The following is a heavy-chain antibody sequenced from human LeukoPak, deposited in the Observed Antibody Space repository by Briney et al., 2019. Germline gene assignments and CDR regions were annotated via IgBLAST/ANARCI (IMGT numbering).Heavy chain of an antibody. CDR3: ARVRALSYYDSSGDLYYFQY. Sequence: SETLSLTCTVSGGSISSYYWSWLRQPPGKGLEWIGFIYYSGITDYNPSLKSRVTISVDTSKNQFSLKLSSVTAADTAVYYCARVRALSYYDSSGDLYYFQYWGQGTLVTVSS. CDR1: GGSISSYY. D-gene: IGHD3-22*01. V-gene: IGHV4-59*01. J-gene: IGHJ4*02. CDR2: IYYSGIT.